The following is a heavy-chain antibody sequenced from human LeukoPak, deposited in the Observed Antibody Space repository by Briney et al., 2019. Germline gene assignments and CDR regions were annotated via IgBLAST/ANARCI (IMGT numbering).Heavy chain of an antibody. CDR1: GGSISSGSYY. CDR2: IYTSGST. CDR3: ARDPGGTAMADNWFDP. Sequence: SQTLSLTCTVSGGSISSGSYYWSWIRQPAGKGLEWIGRIYTSGSTNYNPSLKSRVTISVDTSKNQFSLKLSSVTAADTAVYYCARDPGGTAMADNWFDPWGQGTLVTVSS. D-gene: IGHD5-18*01. V-gene: IGHV4-61*02. J-gene: IGHJ5*02.